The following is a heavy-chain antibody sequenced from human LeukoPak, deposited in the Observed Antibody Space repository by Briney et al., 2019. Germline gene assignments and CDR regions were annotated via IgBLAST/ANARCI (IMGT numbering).Heavy chain of an antibody. CDR1: GFTFSSHA. CDR2: IYTGGGR. D-gene: IGHD6-19*01. CDR3: ARVVPSGWYYFDY. V-gene: IGHV3-66*01. J-gene: IGHJ4*02. Sequence: GGSLRLSCAASGFTFSSHALHWVRQAPGKELEWVSVIYTGGGRYYADSVRGRFTISRDTSKNMVFLQMNSLRAEDTAVYYCARVVPSGWYYFDYWGQGTLVTVSS.